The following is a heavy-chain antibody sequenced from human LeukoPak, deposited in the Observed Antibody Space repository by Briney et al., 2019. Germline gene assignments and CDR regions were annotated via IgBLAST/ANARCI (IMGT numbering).Heavy chain of an antibody. CDR2: ISYDGSNK. J-gene: IGHJ5*02. CDR1: GFTFSSYG. Sequence: PGRSLRLSCAASGFTFSSYGMHWVRQAPGKGLEWVAVISYDGSNKYYADSVKGRFTISRDNSKNTLYLQMNSLRAEDTAVYYCAKDRADFGLGGYHHRGIGPWGQGTLVTVSS. D-gene: IGHD3-22*01. V-gene: IGHV3-30*18. CDR3: AKDRADFGLGGYHHRGIGP.